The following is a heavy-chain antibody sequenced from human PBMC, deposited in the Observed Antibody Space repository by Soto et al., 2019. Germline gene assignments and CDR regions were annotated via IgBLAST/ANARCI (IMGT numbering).Heavy chain of an antibody. J-gene: IGHJ4*02. V-gene: IGHV1-69*08. CDR3: ATDKENTYKF. CDR1: GGSFNSFS. Sequence: QVQLVQSGAELKKPGSSMKVSCKTSGGSFNSFSFTWVRQAPGQGLEWVGSIIPVLGLTAYAQKFQGRITISADKSTSTAYMELSGLTSEDTAVYYCATDKENTYKFWGQGTLVTVSS. CDR2: IIPVLGLT. D-gene: IGHD1-1*01.